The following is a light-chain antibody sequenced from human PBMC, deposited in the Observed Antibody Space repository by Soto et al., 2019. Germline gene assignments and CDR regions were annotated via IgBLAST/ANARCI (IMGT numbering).Light chain of an antibody. CDR3: QQYLSHPSCT. Sequence: IQVTQSPSTLSASLGDRVTITCRASQSLDSWVAWYQQKPGKAPKRLIFYAYKLESGVPSRFSGSGSGTEFTLTISSLQPDDFETDYCQQYLSHPSCTFGQGTQLEIE. CDR1: QSLDSW. V-gene: IGKV1-5*01. CDR2: YAY. J-gene: IGKJ2*02.